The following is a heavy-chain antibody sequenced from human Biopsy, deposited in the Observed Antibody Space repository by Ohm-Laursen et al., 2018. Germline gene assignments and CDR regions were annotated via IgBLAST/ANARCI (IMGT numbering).Heavy chain of an antibody. CDR3: ARATNSTGWPYYYFYGMDV. CDR2: IYYSGST. J-gene: IGHJ6*02. Sequence: SDTLSRTCTVSGGSISSDYWSWIRQTPGKGLEWIGYIYYSGSTNYNPSLKSRVTISVDTSKNQFSLRLNSVTAADTAVYYCARATNSTGWPYYYFYGMDVWGQGTTVTVSS. CDR1: GGSISSDY. D-gene: IGHD2/OR15-2a*01. V-gene: IGHV4-59*07.